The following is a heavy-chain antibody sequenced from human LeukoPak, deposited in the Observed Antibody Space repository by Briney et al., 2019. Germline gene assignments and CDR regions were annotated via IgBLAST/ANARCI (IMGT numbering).Heavy chain of an antibody. Sequence: GGSLRLSCAASGFSVSDNYMSWVRQAPGKGQEWVSVIYSNGKAYYTDSVKGRFTISRDIAQNTLFLQMNNLRAEDTAVYYCARDRADGYNYGDSFDYWGQGTLVTVSS. V-gene: IGHV3-66*01. CDR1: GFSVSDNY. CDR3: ARDRADGYNYGDSFDY. CDR2: IYSNGKA. D-gene: IGHD5-18*01. J-gene: IGHJ4*02.